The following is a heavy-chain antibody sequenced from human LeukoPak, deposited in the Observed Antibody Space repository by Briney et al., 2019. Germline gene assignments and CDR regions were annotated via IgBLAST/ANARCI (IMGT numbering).Heavy chain of an antibody. J-gene: IGHJ6*03. CDR2: ISSSSSYI. CDR3: ARVVAADSSGYYYPYYYMDV. Sequence: PGGSLRLSXAASGFTFSSYSMNWVRQAPGKGLEWVSSISSSSSYIYYADSVKGRFTISRDNAKNSLYLQMNSLRAEDTAVYYCARVVAADSSGYYYPYYYMDVWGKGTTVTVSS. D-gene: IGHD3-22*01. CDR1: GFTFSSYS. V-gene: IGHV3-21*01.